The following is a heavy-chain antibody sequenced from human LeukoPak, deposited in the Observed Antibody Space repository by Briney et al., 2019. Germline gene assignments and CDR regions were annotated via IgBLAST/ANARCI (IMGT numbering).Heavy chain of an antibody. V-gene: IGHV3-11*01. J-gene: IGHJ6*02. D-gene: IGHD1-26*01. Sequence: GGSLRLSCAASGFTFSDYYMPWLRQAPGKGLEWVSYISGVASDIHYAGSVKGRFTISRDNAKNSVYLQVNSLRAEDTAVYYCARGGAHGMDVWGQGTTVTVSS. CDR1: GFTFSDYY. CDR3: ARGGAHGMDV. CDR2: ISGVASDI.